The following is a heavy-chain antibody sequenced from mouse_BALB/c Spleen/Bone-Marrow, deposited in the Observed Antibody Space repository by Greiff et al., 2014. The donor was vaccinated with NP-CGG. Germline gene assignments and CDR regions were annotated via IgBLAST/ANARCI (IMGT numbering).Heavy chain of an antibody. J-gene: IGHJ3*01. CDR1: GYAVSSYW. V-gene: IGHV1-80*01. D-gene: IGHD2-12*01. CDR3: ARDDGFAY. Sequence: LVESGAELVRPGSSVKISCKASGYAVSSYWMDWVKQRPGQGLEWIGQIYPGDGDTNYNGKFKCKATLTADKSSSTAYMQLSSLTSEDSAVYFCARDDGFAYWGQGTLVTVSA. CDR2: IYPGDGDT.